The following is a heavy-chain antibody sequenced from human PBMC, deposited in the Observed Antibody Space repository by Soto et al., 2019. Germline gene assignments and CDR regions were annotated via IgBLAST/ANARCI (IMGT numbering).Heavy chain of an antibody. CDR2: ISGSGGST. CDR1: GFTFSSYA. D-gene: IGHD3-3*01. J-gene: IGHJ6*02. CDR3: AKDVYRRFWSGYLDSLKPYGVDV. V-gene: IGHV3-23*01. Sequence: GGSLRLSCAGSGFTFSSYAMSWVRQAPGKGLEWVSAISGSGGSTYYADSVKGRFTISRDNSKNTLYLQMNSLRAEDTAVYYCAKDVYRRFWSGYLDSLKPYGVDVWGQGTTVTVSS.